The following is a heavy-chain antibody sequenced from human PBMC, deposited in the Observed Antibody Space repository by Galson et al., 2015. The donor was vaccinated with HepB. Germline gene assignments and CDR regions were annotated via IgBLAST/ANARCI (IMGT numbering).Heavy chain of an antibody. CDR2: INPSGGST. D-gene: IGHD3-3*01. V-gene: IGHV1-46*01. J-gene: IGHJ4*02. Sequence: SVKVSCKASGYTFTSYYMHWVQQAPGQGLEWMGIINPSGGSTSYAQKFQGRVTMTRDTSTSTVYMELSSLRSEDTAVYYCAESITISGVVIICGQGPLVTVSS. CDR1: GYTFTSYY. CDR3: AESITISGVVII.